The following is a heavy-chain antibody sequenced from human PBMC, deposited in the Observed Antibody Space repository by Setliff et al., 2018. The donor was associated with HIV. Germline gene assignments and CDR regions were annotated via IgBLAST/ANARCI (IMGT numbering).Heavy chain of an antibody. CDR3: ARGEPPASRSGLLY. J-gene: IGHJ4*02. D-gene: IGHD3-22*01. CDR1: GDDINRDF. Sequence: ETLSLTCSVSGDDINRDFWTWMRQPPGKGLEWIGYVQYVGPANYNPSLQSRPTLSIDTSKNQFSLKLISVTAADTAVYYCARGEPPASRSGLLYWCQGMLVTVSS. CDR2: VQYVGPA. V-gene: IGHV4-59*01.